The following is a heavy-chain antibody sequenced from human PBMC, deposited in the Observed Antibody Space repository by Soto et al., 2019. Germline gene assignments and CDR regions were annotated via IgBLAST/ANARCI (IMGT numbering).Heavy chain of an antibody. Sequence: ASVKVSCKASGYTCTGYYMHWVRQAPGQGLEWMGWINPNSGGTNYAQKFQGWVTMTRDTSISTAYMELSRLRSDDTAVYYCARDTGNDAFDIWGQGTMVTVSS. CDR2: INPNSGGT. J-gene: IGHJ3*02. D-gene: IGHD1-1*01. CDR1: GYTCTGYY. V-gene: IGHV1-2*04. CDR3: ARDTGNDAFDI.